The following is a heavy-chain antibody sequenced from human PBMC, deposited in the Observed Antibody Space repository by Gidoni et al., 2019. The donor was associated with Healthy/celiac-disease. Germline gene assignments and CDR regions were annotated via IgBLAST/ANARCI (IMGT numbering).Heavy chain of an antibody. CDR3: ARQAVLLWFGEQGGFDY. Sequence: QLQLQESGPGLVKPSETLSLTCTVPGGSIRSSSYYWGWIRQPPGKGLEWIGSIYYSGSTYYNPSLKSRVTISVDTSKNQFSLKLSSVTAADTAVYYCARQAVLLWFGEQGGFDYWGQGTLVTVSS. CDR2: IYYSGST. D-gene: IGHD3-10*01. J-gene: IGHJ4*02. V-gene: IGHV4-39*01. CDR1: GGSIRSSSYY.